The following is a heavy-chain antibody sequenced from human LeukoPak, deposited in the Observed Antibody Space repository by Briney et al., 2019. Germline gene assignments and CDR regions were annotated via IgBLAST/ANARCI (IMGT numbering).Heavy chain of an antibody. CDR2: INSDGSST. V-gene: IGHV3-74*01. CDR1: GFTFSNYW. D-gene: IGHD1-26*01. Sequence: GGSLRLSCAASGFTFSNYWMHWVRRAPGKGLVWVSRINSDGSSTSYADSVKGRFTISRDNAKNTLYLQMNSLRAEDTAVYYCARVSSGSYFGYYYYYMDVWGKGTTVTVSS. J-gene: IGHJ6*03. CDR3: ARVSSGSYFGYYYYYMDV.